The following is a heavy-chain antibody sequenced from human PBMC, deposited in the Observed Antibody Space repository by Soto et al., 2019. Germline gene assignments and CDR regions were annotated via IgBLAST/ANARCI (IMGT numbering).Heavy chain of an antibody. V-gene: IGHV4-39*01. CDR3: ARQLRDDHFLY. D-gene: IGHD3-3*02. Sequence: ASETLSLTCTVSGGSIGTGSYYWGWIRQPPGKGLEWIGCIYYSGSTYYNPSLKSRVTISVDTSKNQFSLNLSSVIAADTAVYYCARQLRDDHFLYWGQGTLVTVSS. J-gene: IGHJ4*02. CDR1: GGSIGTGSYY. CDR2: IYYSGST.